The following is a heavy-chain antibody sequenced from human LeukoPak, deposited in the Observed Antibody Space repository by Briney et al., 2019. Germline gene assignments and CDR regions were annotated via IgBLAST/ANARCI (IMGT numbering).Heavy chain of an antibody. D-gene: IGHD3-22*01. J-gene: IGHJ4*02. V-gene: IGHV3-48*04. CDR3: AKDIPPDLYDSSGYTFDY. CDR1: GFTFGPYT. Sequence: GGSLRLSCAASGFTFGPYTMNWVRQAPGKGLEWVSYISSSSDTIYYADSVKGRFTISRDNAKNSLYLQMNSLRAEDTALYYCAKDIPPDLYDSSGYTFDYWGQGTLVTVSS. CDR2: ISSSSDTI.